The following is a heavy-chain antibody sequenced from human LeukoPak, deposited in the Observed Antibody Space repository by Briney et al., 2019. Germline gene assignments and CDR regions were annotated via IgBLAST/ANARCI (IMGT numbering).Heavy chain of an antibody. CDR2: INPNSGGT. V-gene: IGHV1-2*02. CDR1: GGTFSNYA. J-gene: IGHJ5*02. CDR3: ARSQSSPILEWLIGGDWFDP. Sequence: ASVKVSCKASGGTFSNYAVSWVRQAPGQGLEWMGWINPNSGGTNYAQKFQGRVTMTRDTSISTAYMELSRLRSDDTAVYYCARSQSSPILEWLIGGDWFDPWGQGTLVTVSS. D-gene: IGHD3-3*01.